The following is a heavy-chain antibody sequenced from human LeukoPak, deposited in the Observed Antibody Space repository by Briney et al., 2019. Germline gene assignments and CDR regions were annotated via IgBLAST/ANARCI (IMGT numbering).Heavy chain of an antibody. CDR2: INPSGGST. CDR3: ARDLGITIFGVAKNWFDP. Sequence: GASVKVSCKASGYTFTSYYMHWVRQAPGQGLEWMGIINPSGGSTSYAQKFQGRVTMTRDMSTSTVYMELNSLRSEDTAVYYCARDLGITIFGVAKNWFDPWGQGTLVTVSS. D-gene: IGHD3-3*01. CDR1: GYTFTSYY. J-gene: IGHJ5*02. V-gene: IGHV1-46*01.